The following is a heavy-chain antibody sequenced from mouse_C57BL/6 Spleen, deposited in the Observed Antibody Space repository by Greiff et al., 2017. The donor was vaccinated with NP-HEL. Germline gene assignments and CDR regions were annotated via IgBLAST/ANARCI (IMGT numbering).Heavy chain of an antibody. CDR1: GYSFTDYN. J-gene: IGHJ4*01. Sequence: EVKLQESGPELVKPGASVKISCKASGYSFTDYNMNWVKQSNGKSLEWIGVLNPNYGTTSYNQKFKGKATLTVDQSSSTAYMQLNSLTSEDSAVYYCTSLEAYYYGSSYYAMDYWGQGTSVTVSS. D-gene: IGHD1-1*01. CDR3: TSLEAYYYGSSYYAMDY. V-gene: IGHV1-39*01. CDR2: LNPNYGTT.